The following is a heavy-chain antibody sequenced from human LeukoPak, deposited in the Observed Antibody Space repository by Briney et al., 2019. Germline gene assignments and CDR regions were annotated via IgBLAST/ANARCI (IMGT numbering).Heavy chain of an antibody. D-gene: IGHD6-19*01. CDR1: GFTVNSNY. J-gene: IGHJ4*02. Sequence: GGSLRLSCAASGFTVNSNYMSWVRQAPGKGLEWVSVIYSGGSTYYADSVKGRFTISRDNSKNTLILDMSNLRVEDTALYYCARDLSAAFDFWGQGVLVTVSS. CDR3: ARDLSAAFDF. V-gene: IGHV3-53*01. CDR2: IYSGGST.